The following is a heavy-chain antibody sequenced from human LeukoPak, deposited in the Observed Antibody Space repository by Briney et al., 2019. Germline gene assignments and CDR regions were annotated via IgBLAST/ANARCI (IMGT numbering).Heavy chain of an antibody. J-gene: IGHJ4*02. Sequence: PSETLSLTCTVSGGSISSYYWSWIRQPPGKGLEWIGYIYYGGSTNYNPSLKSRVTISVDTSKNQFSLKLSSVTAADTAVYYCASSTGYSYGWSHDYWGQGTLVTVSS. CDR1: GGSISSYY. CDR3: ASSTGYSYGWSHDY. CDR2: IYYGGST. D-gene: IGHD5-18*01. V-gene: IGHV4-59*01.